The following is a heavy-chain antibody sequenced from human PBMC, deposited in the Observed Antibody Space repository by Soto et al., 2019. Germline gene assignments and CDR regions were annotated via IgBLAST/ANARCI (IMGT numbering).Heavy chain of an antibody. CDR3: ARETTGYQYGMDV. D-gene: IGHD3-9*01. Sequence: ASVKVSCKASGYTFTGYYMHRVRQAPGQGLEWMGWINANSGGTNYAQKLQGRVTMTRDTSMSTAYMELRSLRSDDTAVYYCARETTGYQYGMDVWGQGTTVTVS. CDR2: INANSGGT. V-gene: IGHV1-2*02. CDR1: GYTFTGYY. J-gene: IGHJ6*02.